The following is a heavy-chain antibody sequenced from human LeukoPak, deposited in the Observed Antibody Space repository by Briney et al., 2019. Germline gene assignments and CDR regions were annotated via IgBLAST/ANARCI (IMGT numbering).Heavy chain of an antibody. V-gene: IGHV3-30*02. CDR1: GFTFSSYG. J-gene: IGHJ4*02. Sequence: GGSLRLSCAASGFTFSSYGMHWVRQAPGKGLEWVAFIRYDGSNKYYADSVKGRFTISRDNSKNTLYLQMNSLRAEDTAVYYCARGWYYDILTGPDYWGQGTLVTVSS. CDR2: IRYDGSNK. D-gene: IGHD3-9*01. CDR3: ARGWYYDILTGPDY.